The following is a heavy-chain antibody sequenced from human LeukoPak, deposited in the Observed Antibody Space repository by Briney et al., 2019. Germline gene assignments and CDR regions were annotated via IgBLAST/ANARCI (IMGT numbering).Heavy chain of an antibody. Sequence: GGSLSLSCAVSGFTFSDHYMDWVRQAPGKGLEWVARSTDKGDSYTTEYAASVKGRFTISRDDSKNFLNLQMNSLKTEDTALYYCVREGRGFDYWGQGTQVTVSS. J-gene: IGHJ4*02. CDR1: GFTFSDHY. CDR3: VREGRGFDY. CDR2: STDKGDSYTT. D-gene: IGHD3-10*01. V-gene: IGHV3-72*01.